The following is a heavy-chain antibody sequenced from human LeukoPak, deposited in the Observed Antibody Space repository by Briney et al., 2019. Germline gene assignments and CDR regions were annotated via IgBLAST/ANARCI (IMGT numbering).Heavy chain of an antibody. CDR1: GFTVSNDY. Sequence: EGSLRLSCAVSGFTVSNDYMSWVRQAPGNGLEWVSVIYGGGDTYYADSVRGRFTISRDNFENTLFLQMDSLRAEDTAVYYCTRLLPSSHHFFDSWGQGTLVTVSS. J-gene: IGHJ4*02. CDR2: IYGGGDT. D-gene: IGHD6-6*01. V-gene: IGHV3-53*01. CDR3: TRLLPSSHHFFDS.